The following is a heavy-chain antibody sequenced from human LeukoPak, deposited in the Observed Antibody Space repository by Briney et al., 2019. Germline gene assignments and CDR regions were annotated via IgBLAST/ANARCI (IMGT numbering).Heavy chain of an antibody. CDR2: IYYSGST. V-gene: IGHV4-31*03. CDR1: GGSISSGGYY. Sequence: SETLSLTCTVSGGSISSGGYYWSWIRQHPGKGLEWIGYIYYSGSTYYNPSLKSRVTISVDTSKNQFSLKLSSVTAADTAVYYCARIEGRYEDILTGYFYFDYWGQGTLVTVSS. D-gene: IGHD3-9*01. CDR3: ARIEGRYEDILTGYFYFDY. J-gene: IGHJ4*02.